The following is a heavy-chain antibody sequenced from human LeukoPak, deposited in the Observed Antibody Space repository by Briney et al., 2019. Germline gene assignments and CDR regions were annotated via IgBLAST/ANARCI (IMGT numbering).Heavy chain of an antibody. CDR2: ISGSSTYI. CDR3: ARDSIAVAGCFDS. CDR1: GFTFSSYS. V-gene: IGHV3-21*01. J-gene: IGHJ4*02. D-gene: IGHD6-19*01. Sequence: GGSLRLSCAASGFTFSSYSMNWVRQAPGKGLEWVSSISGSSTYIDYADSVKGRFTISRDNAKNALYLQMDSPRAEDTAVYYCARDSIAVAGCFDSWGQGTLVTVSS.